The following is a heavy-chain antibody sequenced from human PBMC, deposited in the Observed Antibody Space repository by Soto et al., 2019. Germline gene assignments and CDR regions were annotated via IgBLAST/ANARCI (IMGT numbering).Heavy chain of an antibody. D-gene: IGHD2-2*01. V-gene: IGHV3-23*01. CDR3: ARDLAGDIVVVPAAIGADYHYYYYGMDV. CDR2: ISGSGGST. Sequence: PGGSLRLSCAASGFTFSSYAMSWVRQAPGKGLEWVSAISGSGGSTYYADSVKGRFTISRDNSKNTLYLQMNSLRAEDTAVYYCARDLAGDIVVVPAAIGADYHYYYYGMDVWGQGTTVTVSS. J-gene: IGHJ6*02. CDR1: GFTFSSYA.